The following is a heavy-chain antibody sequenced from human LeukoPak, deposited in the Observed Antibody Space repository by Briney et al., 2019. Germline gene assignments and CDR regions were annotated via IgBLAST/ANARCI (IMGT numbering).Heavy chain of an antibody. CDR2: INPNSGGT. D-gene: IGHD2-2*02. Sequence: ASVKVSCKASGYTFTSYDINWVRQAPGQGLEWMGWINPNSGGTNYAQKFQGRVTMTRDTSISTAYMELSRLRSDDTAVYYCAPLLGYCSSTSCYRSWFDPWGQGTLVTVSS. J-gene: IGHJ5*02. V-gene: IGHV1-2*02. CDR1: GYTFTSYD. CDR3: APLLGYCSSTSCYRSWFDP.